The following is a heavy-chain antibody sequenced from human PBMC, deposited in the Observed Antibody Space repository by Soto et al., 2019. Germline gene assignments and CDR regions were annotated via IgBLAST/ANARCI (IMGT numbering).Heavy chain of an antibody. D-gene: IGHD6-6*01. J-gene: IGHJ5*02. CDR2: INHSGST. CDR3: ARGPPGSSSSGRGRWFDP. V-gene: IGHV4-34*01. CDR1: GGSFSGYY. Sequence: SETLSLTCAVYGGSFSGYYWSWIRQPPGKGLEWIGEINHSGSTNYNPSLKSRVTISVDTSKNQFSLKLSSVTAATTAVYYCARGPPGSSSSGRGRWFDPWGQGTLVTVSS.